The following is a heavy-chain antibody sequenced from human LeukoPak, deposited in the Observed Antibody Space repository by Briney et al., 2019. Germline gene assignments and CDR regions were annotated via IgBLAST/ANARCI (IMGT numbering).Heavy chain of an antibody. Sequence: SETLSLTCAVSGGSFSDYSWSRIRHPPGKGPGWICDINLSGNTNHTPPLKSRATISVNTSKNQFSLKVTSVSAADPAVYYCARSPWAYYADFWYFDLWGRGTLVTVSS. CDR3: ARSPWAYYADFWYFDL. D-gene: IGHD3-10*01. CDR1: GGSFSDYS. CDR2: INLSGNT. J-gene: IGHJ2*01. V-gene: IGHV4-34*04.